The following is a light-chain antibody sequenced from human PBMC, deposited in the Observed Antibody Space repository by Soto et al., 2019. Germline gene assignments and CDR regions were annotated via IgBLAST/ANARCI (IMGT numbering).Light chain of an antibody. CDR2: AAS. J-gene: IGKJ5*01. CDR3: QQVNSYPIT. V-gene: IGKV1-9*01. CDR1: QGIRNY. Sequence: DIQLTQSPSFLSASVGDRVTITCRASQGIRNYLAWYQQKAGRAPKLLIYAASTLQSGVPSRFSGSGSGTEFTLTISSLQPEDFATYYCQQVNSYPITFGQGTRLEIK.